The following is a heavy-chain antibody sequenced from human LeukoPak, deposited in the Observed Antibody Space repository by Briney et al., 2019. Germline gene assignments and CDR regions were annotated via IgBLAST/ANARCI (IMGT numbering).Heavy chain of an antibody. Sequence: GGSLRLSCAASGFTFSSYAMSWVRQAPGKGLEWVSAISGSGGSTYYADSVKGRFTISRDNSKNTLYLQMNSLRAEDTAVYYCAKEGGYDSAYYYYHGMDVWGQGTTVTVSS. J-gene: IGHJ6*02. D-gene: IGHD5-12*01. V-gene: IGHV3-23*01. CDR2: ISGSGGST. CDR3: AKEGGYDSAYYYYHGMDV. CDR1: GFTFSSYA.